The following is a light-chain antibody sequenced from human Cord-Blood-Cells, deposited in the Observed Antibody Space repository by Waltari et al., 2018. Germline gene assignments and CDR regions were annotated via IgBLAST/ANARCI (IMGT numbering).Light chain of an antibody. Sequence: QSVLTPPPSVSGAPGQRVTIPCTGSSSNIGAGYVVHWYQQLPGTAPKLLIYGNSNRPSGVPDRFSGSKSGTSASLAITGLQAEDEADYYCQSYDSSLSGYVFGTGTKVTVL. V-gene: IGLV1-40*01. J-gene: IGLJ1*01. CDR3: QSYDSSLSGYV. CDR2: GNS. CDR1: SSNIGAGYV.